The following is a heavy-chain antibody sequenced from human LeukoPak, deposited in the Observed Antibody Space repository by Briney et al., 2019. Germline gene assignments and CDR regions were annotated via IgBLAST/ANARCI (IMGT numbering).Heavy chain of an antibody. V-gene: IGHV3-23*01. Sequence: GGSLRLSCAASGFTVSSNYMSWVRQAPGKGLEWVSEISGSGGSTYYADSVKGRFTISRDNSKNTLYLQMNSLRAEDTAVYYCAKGIDYYYYYYGMDVWGQGTTVTVSS. J-gene: IGHJ6*02. CDR1: GFTVSSNY. CDR3: AKGIDYYYYYYGMDV. CDR2: ISGSGGST. D-gene: IGHD4-11*01.